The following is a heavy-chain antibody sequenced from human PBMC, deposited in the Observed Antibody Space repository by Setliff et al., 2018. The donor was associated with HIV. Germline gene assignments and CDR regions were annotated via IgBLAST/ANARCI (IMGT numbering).Heavy chain of an antibody. D-gene: IGHD3-22*01. Sequence: ASVKVSCKVSGYTHTELSIHWVRQAPGKGLEWMGGFDPEDVETVYAQKFQGRVTMTEDTSTDTAYMELSSLRSEDTAVYYCATVRGYYYGSSGQEYFQHWGQGTLVTVSS. CDR2: FDPEDVET. V-gene: IGHV1-24*01. CDR1: GYTHTELS. CDR3: ATVRGYYYGSSGQEYFQH. J-gene: IGHJ1*01.